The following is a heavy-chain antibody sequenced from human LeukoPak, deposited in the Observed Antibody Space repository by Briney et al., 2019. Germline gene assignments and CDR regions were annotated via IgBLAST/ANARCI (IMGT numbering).Heavy chain of an antibody. D-gene: IGHD6-13*01. V-gene: IGHV4-59*01. Sequence: SETLSLTCTVSGGSISSYYWSRIRQPPGKGLEWIGYIYYSGSTNYNPSLKSRVTISVDTSKNQFSLKLSSVTAADTAVYYCARTIAAAESDAFDIWGQGTMVTVSS. CDR2: IYYSGST. CDR3: ARTIAAAESDAFDI. CDR1: GGSISSYY. J-gene: IGHJ3*02.